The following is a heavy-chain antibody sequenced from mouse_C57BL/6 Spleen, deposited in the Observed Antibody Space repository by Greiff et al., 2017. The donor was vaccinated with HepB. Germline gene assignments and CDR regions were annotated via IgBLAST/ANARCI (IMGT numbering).Heavy chain of an antibody. Sequence: LKESGAELVRPGPSVKLSCKVSYFAFTACAMHWVKQRPGHGLEWIGFFTMYSDATEYCENFKGKATLTANTSSSTDCMELSSLTSEDSAVYYCARGGLRDAMDYWGQGTSVTVSS. CDR3: ARGGLRDAMDY. CDR2: FTMYSDAT. D-gene: IGHD2-4*01. V-gene: IGHV1-49*01. J-gene: IGHJ4*01. CDR1: YFAFTACA.